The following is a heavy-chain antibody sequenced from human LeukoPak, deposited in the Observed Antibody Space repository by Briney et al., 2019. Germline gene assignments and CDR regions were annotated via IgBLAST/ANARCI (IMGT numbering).Heavy chain of an antibody. J-gene: IGHJ3*02. Sequence: GGSLRLSCAASGFTFDDYAMHWVRQAPGKGLEWVSAISGSGGSTYYADSVKGRFTISRDNSKNTLYLQMNSLRAEDTAVYYCAKTGDYYDSSGYVDAFDIWGQGTMVTVSS. CDR2: ISGSGGST. V-gene: IGHV3-23*01. D-gene: IGHD3-22*01. CDR1: GFTFDDYA. CDR3: AKTGDYYDSSGYVDAFDI.